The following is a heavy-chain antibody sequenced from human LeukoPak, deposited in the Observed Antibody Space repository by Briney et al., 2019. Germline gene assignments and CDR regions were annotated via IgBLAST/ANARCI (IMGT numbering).Heavy chain of an antibody. CDR1: GYTFTDYY. Sequence: ASVKISCKVSGYTFTDYYMHWVQQAPGKGLEWMGLVDPEDGETIYAEKFQGRVTITADTSTDTAYMELSSLRSEDTAVYYCATDETQYYYDSSGYPTSGLGYWGQGTLVTVSS. CDR2: VDPEDGET. CDR3: ATDETQYYYDSSGYPTSGLGY. J-gene: IGHJ4*02. V-gene: IGHV1-69-2*01. D-gene: IGHD3-22*01.